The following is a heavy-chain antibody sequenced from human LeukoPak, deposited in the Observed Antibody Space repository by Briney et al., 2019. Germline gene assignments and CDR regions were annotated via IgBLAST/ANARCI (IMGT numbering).Heavy chain of an antibody. V-gene: IGHV4-4*07. Sequence: PSQTLSLTCTVSGGSISTYYSSWIRHPAGKGLDWIGRIYTSGSTNYNPSLKSRVTMSVDTSKNQFSLKLSSVTAADTAVYYCARLYCSSTSCYPADWGQGTLVTVSS. CDR3: ARLYCSSTSCYPAD. CDR1: GGSISTYY. D-gene: IGHD2-2*01. J-gene: IGHJ4*02. CDR2: IYTSGST.